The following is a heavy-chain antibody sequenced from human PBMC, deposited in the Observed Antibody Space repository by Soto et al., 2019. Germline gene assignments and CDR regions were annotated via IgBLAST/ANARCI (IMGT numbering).Heavy chain of an antibody. J-gene: IGHJ3*02. CDR2: ISSSGTTI. D-gene: IGHD3-16*01. Sequence: GESLKISCAASGFTFSDYYMTWIRQAPGKGLEWVSYISSSGTTIYYADCVKGRFTISRDNAQNSLYLQMNSLRAEDTAIYYCARLPPTSTGGTFDIWGQGTMVTVSS. CDR3: ARLPPTSTGGTFDI. CDR1: GFTFSDYY. V-gene: IGHV3-11*01.